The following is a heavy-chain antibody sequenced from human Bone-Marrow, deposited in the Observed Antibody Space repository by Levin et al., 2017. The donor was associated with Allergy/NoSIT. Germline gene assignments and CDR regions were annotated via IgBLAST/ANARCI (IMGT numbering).Heavy chain of an antibody. D-gene: IGHD3-9*01. Sequence: GGSPRLSCAAAGFNLSDYWMSWVRQAPGKGLEWVANINQDGDETHSVDSVKGRFTISRDNAKNSLYLQMNSVRVEDTAVYYCARDKRYVDGLIDDDIHGTFDLWGQGSLVAVSS. CDR1: GFNLSDYW. J-gene: IGHJ4*02. V-gene: IGHV3-7*01. CDR2: INQDGDET. CDR3: ARDKRYVDGLIDDDIHGTFDL.